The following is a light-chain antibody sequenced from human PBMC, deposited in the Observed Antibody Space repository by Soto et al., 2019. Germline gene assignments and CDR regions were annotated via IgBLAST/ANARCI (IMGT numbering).Light chain of an antibody. Sequence: DIQMTQSPSTLSASVGDRVTITCRASQSISSWLAWYQQKPGKAPKLLIYDASSLESGVPSRFSGSGSGTEFTLTISSLQPDDFATYYCQQYNPYWTFGQGTKV. CDR3: QQYNPYWT. V-gene: IGKV1-5*01. CDR1: QSISSW. J-gene: IGKJ1*01. CDR2: DAS.